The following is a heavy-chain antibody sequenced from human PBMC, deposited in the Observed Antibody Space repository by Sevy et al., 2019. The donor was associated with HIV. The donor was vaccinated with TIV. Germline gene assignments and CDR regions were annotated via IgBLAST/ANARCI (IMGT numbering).Heavy chain of an antibody. V-gene: IGHV3-23*01. CDR1: GFTFSSYA. CDR2: ISGSGGST. Sequence: GGFLRLSCAASGFTFSSYAMSWVRQAPGKGLEWISAISGSGGSTYYADSVKGRFTISRNNSKNTLYLQMNSLRAEDTALYYFAKATYHSSGYYWYYFDFWGQGTLVTVSS. J-gene: IGHJ4*02. D-gene: IGHD3-22*01. CDR3: AKATYHSSGYYWYYFDF.